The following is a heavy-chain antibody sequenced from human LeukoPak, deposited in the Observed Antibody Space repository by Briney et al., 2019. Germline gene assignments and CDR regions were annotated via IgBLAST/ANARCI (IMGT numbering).Heavy chain of an antibody. CDR2: TAHHGSNK. CDR1: GFTFSRNA. Sequence: QPGGSLRLSCAASGFTFSRNAIHWVRQGPGKGLEWVSYTAHHGSNKYYADSVKGRFTISRDNSKRTLYLQMDSLRADDTAVYYCAKDGSWSCTDWGQGTLVTVSS. J-gene: IGHJ4*02. D-gene: IGHD2-8*02. CDR3: AKDGSWSCTD. V-gene: IGHV3-30*02.